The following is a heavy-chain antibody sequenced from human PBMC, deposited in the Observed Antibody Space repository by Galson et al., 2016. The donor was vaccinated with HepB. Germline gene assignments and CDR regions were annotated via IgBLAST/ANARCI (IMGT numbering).Heavy chain of an antibody. Sequence: SLRLSCAASGFTFSNYGMSWVRQAPGKGLEWVSTISGGGSSTYYADSVKGRFTISRDNSKNTLYLQMRSQRAEDTAVYYCAKGLRRVAGFLDYSHYYGMDVWGQGTTVTVSS. CDR2: ISGGGSST. CDR3: AKGLRRVAGFLDYSHYYGMDV. J-gene: IGHJ6*02. V-gene: IGHV3-23*01. D-gene: IGHD6-19*01. CDR1: GFTFSNYG.